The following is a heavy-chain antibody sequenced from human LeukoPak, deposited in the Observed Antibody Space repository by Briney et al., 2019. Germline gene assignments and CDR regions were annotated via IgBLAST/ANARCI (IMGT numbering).Heavy chain of an antibody. D-gene: IGHD3-3*01. V-gene: IGHV3-21*01. CDR2: ISSSSRYT. CDR3: ARDEARGYDFRPQDH. Sequence: GGSLRLSCAASGFSLRDYSMDWVRQAPGKGLEWVSSISSSSRYTFYVDSVKGRFTISRDNAKNSLYLQMNSLRVEDTVVYYCARDEARGYDFRPQDHWGQGTLVSVSS. J-gene: IGHJ4*02. CDR1: GFSLRDYS.